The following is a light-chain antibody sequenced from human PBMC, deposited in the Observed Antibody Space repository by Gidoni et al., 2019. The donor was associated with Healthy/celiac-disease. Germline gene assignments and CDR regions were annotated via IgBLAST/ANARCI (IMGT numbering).Light chain of an antibody. CDR3: QQLNSYPPLT. J-gene: IGKJ4*01. Sequence: DIQLTQSPSFLSASVGDRFTITYRASQGISSYLAWYQQKPGKAPKLLIYAASTLQSGVPSRFIGSGSGTEFTLTISSLQPEDFATYYCQQLNSYPPLTFGGGTKVEIK. CDR2: AAS. CDR1: QGISSY. V-gene: IGKV1-9*01.